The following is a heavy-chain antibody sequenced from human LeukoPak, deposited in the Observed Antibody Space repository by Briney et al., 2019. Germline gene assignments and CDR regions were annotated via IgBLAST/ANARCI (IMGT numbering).Heavy chain of an antibody. J-gene: IGHJ4*02. CDR1: GGSFSSYT. CDR2: IIPIFGTT. Sequence: ASVKVSCKASGGSFSSYTISWVRQAPGQGLEWLGRIIPIFGTTTYAQKFQGRVTIITDASTSTVYMELSSLRSEDTAVYYCARWAGLCTTNNCYNPFDYWGQGTLVTVSS. V-gene: IGHV1-69*05. D-gene: IGHD2-2*02. CDR3: ARWAGLCTTNNCYNPFDY.